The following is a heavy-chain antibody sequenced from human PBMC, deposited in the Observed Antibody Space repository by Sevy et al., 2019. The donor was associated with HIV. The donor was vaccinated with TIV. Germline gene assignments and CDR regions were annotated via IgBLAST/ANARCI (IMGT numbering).Heavy chain of an antibody. CDR3: AKEDDAFDV. Sequence: GGSLRLSCAGSGFTFSNYAMHWVRQAPGKRLECVAGLWSHGRREYYADFAKGRFTISRDNSKNTVYLHMDSLRTDDTAVYYCAKEDDAFDVWGQGTMVTVSS. CDR1: GFTFSNYA. V-gene: IGHV3-33*03. CDR2: LWSHGRRE. J-gene: IGHJ3*01.